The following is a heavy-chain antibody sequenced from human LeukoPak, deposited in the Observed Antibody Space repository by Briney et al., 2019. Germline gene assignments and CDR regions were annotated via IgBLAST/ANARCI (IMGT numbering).Heavy chain of an antibody. J-gene: IGHJ4*02. CDR2: INHSGST. CDR3: ARGRIY. CDR1: GGSFSGYY. V-gene: IGHV4-34*01. Sequence: SETPSLTCAVYGGSFSGYYWSWIRQPPGKGLEWIGEINHSGSTNYNPSLKSRVTISVDTSKNQFSLKLSSVTAADTAGYYCARGRIYWGQGTLVTVSS.